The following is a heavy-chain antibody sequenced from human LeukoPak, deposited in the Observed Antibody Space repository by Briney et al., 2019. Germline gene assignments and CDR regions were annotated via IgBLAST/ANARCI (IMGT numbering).Heavy chain of an antibody. CDR3: VTYYFDSSGPKTNY. Sequence: SETLSLTCAVYGGSFSGYYWSWIRQPPGKGLEWIGEINHSGSTNYNPSPKRLVTISVDTSKKKFSLKLSSVTAAETAVYYCVTYYFDSSGPKTNYWGQGTLVTVSS. CDR2: INHSGST. J-gene: IGHJ4*02. CDR1: GGSFSGYY. D-gene: IGHD3-22*01. V-gene: IGHV4-34*01.